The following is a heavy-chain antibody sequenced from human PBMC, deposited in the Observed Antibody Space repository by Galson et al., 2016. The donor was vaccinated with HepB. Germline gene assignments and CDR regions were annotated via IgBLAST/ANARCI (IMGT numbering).Heavy chain of an antibody. CDR2: IIPIFGTA. V-gene: IGHV1-69*13. J-gene: IGHJ6*03. D-gene: IGHD6-13*01. CDR3: ARDKGAGGIYYCMDV. CDR1: GGTFSSYA. Sequence: SVKVSCKASGGTFSSYAISWVRQAPGQGLEWMGGIIPIFGTANYAQKFQGRVTITADESTSTAYMQLSSLRSEDTAVYHCARDKGAGGIYYCMDVWGKGTTVTVSS.